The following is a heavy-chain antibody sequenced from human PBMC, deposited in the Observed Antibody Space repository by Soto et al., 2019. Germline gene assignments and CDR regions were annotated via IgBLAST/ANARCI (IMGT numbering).Heavy chain of an antibody. CDR3: ARSNYDFWSGNYYYYMDV. J-gene: IGHJ6*03. CDR1: GGSISSYY. V-gene: IGHV4-59*01. CDR2: IYYSGST. D-gene: IGHD3-3*01. Sequence: QVQLQESGPGLVKPSETLSLTCTVSGGSISSYYWSWIRQPPGKGLEWIGYIYYSGSTNYNPSLKSRVTISVDTSKNQFSLKLSSVTAADTAVYYCARSNYDFWSGNYYYYMDVWGKGTTVTVSS.